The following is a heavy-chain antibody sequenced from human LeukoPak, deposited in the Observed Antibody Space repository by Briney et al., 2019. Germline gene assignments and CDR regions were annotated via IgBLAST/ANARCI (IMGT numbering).Heavy chain of an antibody. D-gene: IGHD3-22*01. CDR3: AKVPPYYYDSSGYPEGVFDY. CDR2: ISGSGGST. V-gene: IGHV3-23*01. Sequence: GGSLRLSCAASGFTFSSYAMSWVRQAPGKGLEWVSAISGSGGSTYYADSVKGRFTISRDNSKNTLYLQMNSLRAEDTAVYYCAKVPPYYYDSSGYPEGVFDYWGQGTLVTVSS. J-gene: IGHJ4*02. CDR1: GFTFSSYA.